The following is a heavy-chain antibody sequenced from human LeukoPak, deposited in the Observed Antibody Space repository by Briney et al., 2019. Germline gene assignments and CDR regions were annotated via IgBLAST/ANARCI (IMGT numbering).Heavy chain of an antibody. CDR1: GFTFSSYS. D-gene: IGHD1-7*01. V-gene: IGHV3-21*01. J-gene: IGHJ3*02. CDR3: ARGRGITGTTDAFDI. Sequence: GGSLRLSCAASGFTFSSYSMNWVRQAPGKGLEWVSSISSSSSYIYYADSVKGRFTISRDNAKNSLYLQMNSLRAEDTAVYYCARGRGITGTTDAFDIWGQGTMVTVSS. CDR2: ISSSSSYI.